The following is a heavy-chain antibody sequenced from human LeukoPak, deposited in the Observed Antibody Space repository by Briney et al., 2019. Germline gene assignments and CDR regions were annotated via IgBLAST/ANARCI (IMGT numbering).Heavy chain of an antibody. CDR3: ARAFAVAGSYFDY. CDR2: MNPNSGNT. J-gene: IGHJ4*02. D-gene: IGHD6-19*01. V-gene: IGHV1-8*01. Sequence: ASVKVSCKASVYTFTSYDINWVRQAPGQGLEWMGWMNPNSGNTGNAHKYQGRDTLTRNTSISTAYMELSSLRSEDTAVYYCARAFAVAGSYFDYWGQGTLVTVSS. CDR1: VYTFTSYD.